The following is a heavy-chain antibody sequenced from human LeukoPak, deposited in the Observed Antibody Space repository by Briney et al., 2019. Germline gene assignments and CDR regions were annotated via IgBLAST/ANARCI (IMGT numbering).Heavy chain of an antibody. J-gene: IGHJ4*02. CDR2: ISGSSSYI. V-gene: IGHV3-21*01. CDR3: AREWELLPFDY. D-gene: IGHD1-26*01. Sequence: GGSLRLSCVASGFSFSSYWMHWVRQAPGKGLEWVSSISGSSSYIYYADSVKGRFTISRDNAKNSLYLQMNSLRAEDTAVYYCAREWELLPFDYWGQGTLVTVSS. CDR1: GFSFSSYW.